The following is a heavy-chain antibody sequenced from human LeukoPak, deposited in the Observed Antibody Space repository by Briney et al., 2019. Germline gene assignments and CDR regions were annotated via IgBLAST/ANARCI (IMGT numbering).Heavy chain of an antibody. CDR2: ISGRGCST. V-gene: IGHV3-23*01. D-gene: IGHD6-25*01. CDR3: AEDSREYSSGPTKLSNYYGMDV. Sequence: GGTLRLPREASGHIHRLQFILGATQAPAKGLEWVSAISGRGCSTYYADSVKDRFTISRDNSKNTLYLQINGLSAEDTAVHNCAEDSREYSSGPTKLSNYYGMDVWGQGTTVTVSS. CDR1: GHIHRLQ. J-gene: IGHJ6*02.